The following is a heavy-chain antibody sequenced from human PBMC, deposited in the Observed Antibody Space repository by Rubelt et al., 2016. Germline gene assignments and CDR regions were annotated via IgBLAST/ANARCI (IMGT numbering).Heavy chain of an antibody. V-gene: IGHV3-NL1*01. CDR3: ARDGEDIVATMYVDY. CDR1: GFTFSSYG. D-gene: IGHD5-12*01. Sequence: QVQLVESGGGVVQPGRSLRLSCAASGFTFSSYGMHWVRQAPGKGLEWVSVIYSGGSTYYADSGKGRCPLSRDNAKNSLDLQMNSLRAEDTAVYYCARDGEDIVATMYVDYWGQGTLVTVSS. CDR2: IYSGGST. J-gene: IGHJ4*02.